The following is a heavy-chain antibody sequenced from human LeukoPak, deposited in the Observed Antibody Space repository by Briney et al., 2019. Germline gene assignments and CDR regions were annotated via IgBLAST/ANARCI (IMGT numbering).Heavy chain of an antibody. V-gene: IGHV1-8*01. Sequence: GASVKVSCKASEYTFTSYDINWVRQATGQGLEWMGWMNPNSGNTGYAQKLQGRVTMTTDTSTSTAYMELRSLRSDDTAVYYCARFRIGVPTDFDYWGQGTLVTVSS. CDR2: MNPNSGNT. D-gene: IGHD3-10*01. J-gene: IGHJ4*02. CDR1: EYTFTSYD. CDR3: ARFRIGVPTDFDY.